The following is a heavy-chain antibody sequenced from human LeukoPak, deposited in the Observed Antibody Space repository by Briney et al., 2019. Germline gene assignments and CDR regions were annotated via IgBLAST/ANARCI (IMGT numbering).Heavy chain of an antibody. Sequence: ASVKVSCKASGYTFTGYYMHWVRQAPGQGLEWMGWINPNSGGTNYAQKLQGRVTMTRDTSISTAYMELSRLRSDDTAVYYCARRLAAAGTWWFDPWGQGTLVTVSS. V-gene: IGHV1-2*02. CDR2: INPNSGGT. CDR1: GYTFTGYY. CDR3: ARRLAAAGTWWFDP. J-gene: IGHJ5*02. D-gene: IGHD6-13*01.